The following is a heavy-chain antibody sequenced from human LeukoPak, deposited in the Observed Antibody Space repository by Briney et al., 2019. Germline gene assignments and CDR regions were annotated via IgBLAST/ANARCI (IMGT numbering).Heavy chain of an antibody. V-gene: IGHV4-31*03. CDR3: ARGGYSYGGYWYFDL. D-gene: IGHD5-18*01. Sequence: SQTLSLTCTVSGGSISSGGYYWSWIRQHPGKGLEWIGYIYYSGSTYYNPSLKSRVTISVDTSKNQFSLKLSSVTAADTAVYYCARGGYSYGGYWYFDLWGRGTLVTVSS. J-gene: IGHJ2*01. CDR1: GGSISSGGYY. CDR2: IYYSGST.